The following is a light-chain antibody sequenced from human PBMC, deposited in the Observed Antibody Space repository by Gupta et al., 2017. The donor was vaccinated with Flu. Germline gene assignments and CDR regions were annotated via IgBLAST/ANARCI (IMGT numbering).Light chain of an antibody. V-gene: IGKV1-39*01. Sequence: PSFLSASVCDRVTISCRASQSITSYLNWYQQKPGQAPTLLIYATSNWQSGVPSRFSGSGSGTDFTLTISSLQPEDFATYYCQQSYSTPRTFGQGTKVEIK. J-gene: IGKJ1*01. CDR2: ATS. CDR1: QSITSY. CDR3: QQSYSTPRT.